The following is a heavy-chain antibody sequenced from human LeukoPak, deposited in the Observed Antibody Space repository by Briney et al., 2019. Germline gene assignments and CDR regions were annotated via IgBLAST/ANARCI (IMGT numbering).Heavy chain of an antibody. CDR3: AGNSQSFDY. Sequence: GGSLRLSCAASGFTFSDYGMHWVRQAPGKGLEWVTFIKFDGTTYYADSVRGRFTISKDNSKNTLYLQMASLRPEDTAVYYCAGNSQSFDYWGQGTLVTVSS. CDR2: IKFDGTT. J-gene: IGHJ4*02. D-gene: IGHD1-7*01. V-gene: IGHV3-30*02. CDR1: GFTFSDYG.